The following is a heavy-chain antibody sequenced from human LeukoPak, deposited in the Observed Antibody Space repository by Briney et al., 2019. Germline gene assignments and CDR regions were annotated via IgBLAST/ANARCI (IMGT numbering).Heavy chain of an antibody. Sequence: GGSLRLSCAVSGFTFSSYAMSWVRQAPGKGLEWVSAISGSGGSTYYADSVKGRFTISRDNSKNTLYLQMNSLRAEDTAVYYCAKDHPPAGTLEEPANWFDPWGQGTLVTVSS. CDR3: AKDHPPAGTLEEPANWFDP. J-gene: IGHJ5*02. V-gene: IGHV3-23*01. CDR2: ISGSGGST. CDR1: GFTFSSYA. D-gene: IGHD6-13*01.